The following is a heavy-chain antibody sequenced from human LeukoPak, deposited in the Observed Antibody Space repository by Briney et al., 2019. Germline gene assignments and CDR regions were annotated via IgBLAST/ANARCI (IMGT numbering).Heavy chain of an antibody. Sequence: PGGSLRLSCAASGFTFSSYAMSWVRQAPGKELEWVSVIYSGGSTYYADSVKGRFTISRDNSKNTLYLQMNSLRAEDTAVYYCARGLYSSSSRYYFDYWGQGTLVTVSS. CDR2: IYSGGST. J-gene: IGHJ4*02. CDR1: GFTFSSYA. CDR3: ARGLYSSSSRYYFDY. D-gene: IGHD6-6*01. V-gene: IGHV3-53*01.